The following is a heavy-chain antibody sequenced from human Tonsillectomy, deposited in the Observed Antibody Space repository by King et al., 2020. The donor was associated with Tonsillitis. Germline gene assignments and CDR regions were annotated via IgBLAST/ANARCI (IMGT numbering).Heavy chain of an antibody. D-gene: IGHD3-10*01. Sequence: HVQLVESGGGVVQTGGSLRLSCAASRFTFSTSAMHWVRQSPGKGLEWVAFIRFDGSNKYYADSVKGRFTISRDNSKNTLFLQMNSLRAEDTAVYYCANSYYYHYFDYWGQGTLVTVSS. CDR1: RFTFSTSA. V-gene: IGHV3-30*02. CDR2: IRFDGSNK. CDR3: ANSYYYHYFDY. J-gene: IGHJ4*02.